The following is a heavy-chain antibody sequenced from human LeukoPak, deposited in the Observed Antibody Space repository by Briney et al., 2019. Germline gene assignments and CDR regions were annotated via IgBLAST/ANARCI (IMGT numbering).Heavy chain of an antibody. D-gene: IGHD2-15*01. CDR1: GDSVTGYY. Sequence: PSETPSLTCTVFGDSVTGYYLNWVRQPPGKGLEWIGHIYKIGTTNYNPSLKSRLTISADTSKNQFSLKLRSVTAADTAVYYCVIGVGWQPDYWGQGALVTVSS. J-gene: IGHJ4*02. V-gene: IGHV4-59*02. CDR3: VIGVGWQPDY. CDR2: IYKIGTT.